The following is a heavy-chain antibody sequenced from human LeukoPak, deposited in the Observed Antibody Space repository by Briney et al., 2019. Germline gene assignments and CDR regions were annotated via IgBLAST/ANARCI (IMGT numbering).Heavy chain of an antibody. CDR1: GGSFSGYY. CDR2: INHSGST. V-gene: IGHV4-34*01. D-gene: IGHD2-8*02. J-gene: IGHJ4*02. Sequence: TSETLSLTCAVYGGSFSGYYWSWIRQPPGKGLEWIGEINHSGSTNYNPSLKSRVTISVDTSKNQFSLKLSSVTAADTAVYYCARIVLGYWGQGTLVTVSS. CDR3: ARIVLGY.